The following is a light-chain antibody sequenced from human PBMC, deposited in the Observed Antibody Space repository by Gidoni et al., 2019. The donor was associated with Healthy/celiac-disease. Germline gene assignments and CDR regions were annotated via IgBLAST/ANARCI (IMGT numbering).Light chain of an antibody. J-gene: IGLJ2*01. CDR3: QSYDSSLSGLV. CDR2: GNR. CDR1: SSNIGAGYD. V-gene: IGLV1-40*01. Sequence: QPVPTQLPPVHVAPGTWVTNSCTGSSSNIGAGYDVHWYQQLPGTAPKLLIYGNRKRPSGVPDRFSGSKPGTSASLAITWLQAEDEADYYFQSYDSSLSGLVFGGGTKLTVL.